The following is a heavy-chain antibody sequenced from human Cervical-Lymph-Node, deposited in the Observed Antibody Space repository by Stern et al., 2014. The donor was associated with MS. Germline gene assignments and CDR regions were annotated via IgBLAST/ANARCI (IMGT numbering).Heavy chain of an antibody. CDR2: IYWDDDK. V-gene: IGHV2-5*02. J-gene: IGHJ3*02. CDR3: ASSRGYYYGSGSYHGSAFDI. D-gene: IGHD3-10*01. Sequence: QVTLKESGPTLVKPTQTLTLTCTFSGFSLSTSGVGVGWIRQPPGKALEXLALIYWDDDKRYSPSLKSRLTITKDTSKNQVVLTMTNMDPVDTATYYCASSRGYYYGSGSYHGSAFDIWGQGTMVTVSS. CDR1: GFSLSTSGVG.